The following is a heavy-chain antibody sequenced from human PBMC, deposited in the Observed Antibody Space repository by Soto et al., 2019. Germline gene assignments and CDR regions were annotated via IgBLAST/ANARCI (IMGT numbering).Heavy chain of an antibody. CDR3: ARRALVATKSDAFDI. CDR2: IYYSGST. D-gene: IGHD5-12*01. Sequence: QVQLQESGPGLVKPSETLSLTCTVSGGSISSYYWSWIRQPPGKGLEWIGYIYYSGSTNYNPSLKSRVTRAVDTSKNQFSLQLSSVTAADTAVYYCARRALVATKSDAFDIWGQGTMVTVSS. CDR1: GGSISSYY. V-gene: IGHV4-59*08. J-gene: IGHJ3*02.